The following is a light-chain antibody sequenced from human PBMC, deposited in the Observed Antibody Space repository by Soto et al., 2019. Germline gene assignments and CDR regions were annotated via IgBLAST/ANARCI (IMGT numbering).Light chain of an antibody. V-gene: IGKV2-28*01. CDR1: QSLLHSNGYTY. CDR2: MGS. CDR3: MQSLQSRA. J-gene: IGKJ4*01. Sequence: DIVMTQSPLSLPVTPGAPASISCRSSQSLLHSNGYTYLDWFVQKPGQSPQLLIYMGSNRASGVPDRFSGSGSGTEYTLKINRVEAEDVGVYYCMQSLQSRAFGGGTKVEIK.